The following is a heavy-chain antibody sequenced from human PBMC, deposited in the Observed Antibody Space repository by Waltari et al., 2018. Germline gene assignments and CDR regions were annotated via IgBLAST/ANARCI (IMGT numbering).Heavy chain of an antibody. J-gene: IGHJ3*02. D-gene: IGHD2-21*02. CDR3: ARAVTGEDAFDM. CDR2: ISYDGSSQ. V-gene: IGHV3-30-3*01. Sequence: QEQMVESGGGVVQPGRPLSLSCSISGFIFSNYAMNWVRQAPGKGWEWLAVISYDGSSQYYADSVKGRFSVSRDSFKNTVYLHMNGLRTEDTAVYYCARAVTGEDAFDMWGQGTMVTVSS. CDR1: GFIFSNYA.